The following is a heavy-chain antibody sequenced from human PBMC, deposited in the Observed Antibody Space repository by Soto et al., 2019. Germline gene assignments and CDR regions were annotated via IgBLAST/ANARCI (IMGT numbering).Heavy chain of an antibody. CDR3: ARAPYYYDSSGYPPYYYYGMDV. J-gene: IGHJ6*02. V-gene: IGHV4-4*07. Sequence: SETLSLTCTVSGGSISSYYWSWIRQPAGKGLEWIGRIYTSGSTNYNPSLKSRVTMSVDTSKNQFSLKLSSVTAADTAVYYCARAPYYYDSSGYPPYYYYGMDVWGQGTTVTVSS. D-gene: IGHD3-22*01. CDR2: IYTSGST. CDR1: GGSISSYY.